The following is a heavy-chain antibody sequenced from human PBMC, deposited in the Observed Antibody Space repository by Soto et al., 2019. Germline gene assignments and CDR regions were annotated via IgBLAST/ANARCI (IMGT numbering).Heavy chain of an antibody. V-gene: IGHV3-21*01. CDR3: ARVRSYSYGQGYGMDV. D-gene: IGHD5-18*01. CDR2: ISSSSGYI. Sequence: PGGSLRLSCAASGFTFSNYAMTWVRQAPGKGLEWVSAISSSSGYIYYADSVKGRFTISRDDAKNSLSLQMNSLRAEDTAVYYCARVRSYSYGQGYGMDVWGQGTTVTSP. J-gene: IGHJ6*02. CDR1: GFTFSNYA.